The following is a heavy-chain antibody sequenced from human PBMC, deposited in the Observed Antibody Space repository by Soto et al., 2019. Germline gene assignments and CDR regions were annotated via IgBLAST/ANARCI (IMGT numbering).Heavy chain of an antibody. J-gene: IGHJ3*02. CDR1: GFTFSSYS. CDR3: ARDLTMIVVVDDAFDI. D-gene: IGHD3-22*01. CDR2: ISSSSSTI. Sequence: PGGSLRLSCAASGFTFSSYSMNWVRQAPGKGLEWVSYISSSSSTIYYADSVKGRFTISRDNAKNSLYLQMNSLRDEDTAVYYCARDLTMIVVVDDAFDIWGQGTMVTVSS. V-gene: IGHV3-48*02.